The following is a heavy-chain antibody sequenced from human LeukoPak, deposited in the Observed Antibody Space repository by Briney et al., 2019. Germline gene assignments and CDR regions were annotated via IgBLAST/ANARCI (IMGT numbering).Heavy chain of an antibody. V-gene: IGHV3-9*01. J-gene: IGHJ4*02. CDR1: GFTFDDYA. CDR3: AKGNWMGYGYFDY. D-gene: IGHD5-18*01. Sequence: PGRSLRLSCAPSGFTFDDYAMHWVRLAPGKGLEWVSGISWNSANIDYADSVKGRFTISRDNAKNSLFLLMNSLITEDTALYYCAKGNWMGYGYFDYWGQGTLVTVSS. CDR2: ISWNSANI.